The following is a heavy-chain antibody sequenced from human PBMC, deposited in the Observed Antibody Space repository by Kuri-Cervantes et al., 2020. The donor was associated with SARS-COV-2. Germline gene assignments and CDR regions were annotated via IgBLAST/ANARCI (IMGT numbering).Heavy chain of an antibody. V-gene: IGHV3-48*02. CDR1: GYTFTSYY. J-gene: IGHJ4*02. CDR2: ISSSSSTI. Sequence: SCKASGYTFTSYYMHWVRQAPGKGLEWVSYISSSSSTIYYADSVKGRFTISRDNAKNSLYLQMNSLRDEDTAVYYCARDGGGYYDSSGYYGQLGFDYWGQGTLVTVSS. D-gene: IGHD3-22*01. CDR3: ARDGGGYYDSSGYYGQLGFDY.